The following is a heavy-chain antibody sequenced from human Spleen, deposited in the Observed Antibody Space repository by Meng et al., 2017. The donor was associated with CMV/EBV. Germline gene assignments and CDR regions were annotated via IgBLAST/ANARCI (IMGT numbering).Heavy chain of an antibody. V-gene: IGHV3-48*03. CDR2: INSGGYII. CDR3: ARGGRSDAFDI. CDR1: GFFLSSYE. Sequence: GGSLRLSCAASGFFLSSYEMNWLRQAPGKGLEWLSYINSGGYIIQYADSVRGRFTISRDDAKNSLYLQMNSLRAEDTAFYYCARGGRSDAFDIWGQGTMVTVSS. J-gene: IGHJ3*02. D-gene: IGHD4-17*01.